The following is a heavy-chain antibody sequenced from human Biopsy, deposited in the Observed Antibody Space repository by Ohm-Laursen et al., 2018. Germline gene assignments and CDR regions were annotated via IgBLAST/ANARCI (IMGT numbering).Heavy chain of an antibody. CDR1: GGSISRSSYY. J-gene: IGHJ4*02. Sequence: SDTLSLTCTVTGGSISRSSYYWDWIRQPPGKGLEWIGSIYYSGSTYYNPSLRGRVTISADRSKNQFSLKLTSVTAADTAMYYCARQEFATSPLDYWGQGSLVTVSS. CDR3: ARQEFATSPLDY. V-gene: IGHV4-39*01. CDR2: IYYSGST. D-gene: IGHD3-10*01.